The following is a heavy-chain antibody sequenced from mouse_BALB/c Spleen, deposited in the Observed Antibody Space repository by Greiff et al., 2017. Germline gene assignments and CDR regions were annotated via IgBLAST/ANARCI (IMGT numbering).Heavy chain of an antibody. J-gene: IGHJ3*01. CDR1: GYTFTSYV. Sequence: VQLQQSGPELVKPGASVKMSCKASGYTFTSYVMHWVKQKPGQGLEWIGYINPYNDGTKYNEKFKGKATLTSDKSSSTAYMELSSLTSEDSAVYYSARGGNYGDYEVFAYWGQGTLVTVSA. V-gene: IGHV1-14*01. CDR2: INPYNDGT. CDR3: ARGGNYGDYEVFAY. D-gene: IGHD2-13*01.